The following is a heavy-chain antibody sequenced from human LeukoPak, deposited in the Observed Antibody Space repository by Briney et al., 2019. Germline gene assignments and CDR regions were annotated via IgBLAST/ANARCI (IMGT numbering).Heavy chain of an antibody. CDR1: GFTFSNAW. Sequence: GGSLRLSCAASGFTFSNAWMSWVRQAPGKGLEWVGRIKSKTDGGTTDYAAPVKGRFTISRDESKNTLYLQMNSLKTEDTAVYYCTTDYGGNSDFDYWGQGTLVTVSS. V-gene: IGHV3-15*01. J-gene: IGHJ4*02. D-gene: IGHD4-23*01. CDR3: TTDYGGNSDFDY. CDR2: IKSKTDGGTT.